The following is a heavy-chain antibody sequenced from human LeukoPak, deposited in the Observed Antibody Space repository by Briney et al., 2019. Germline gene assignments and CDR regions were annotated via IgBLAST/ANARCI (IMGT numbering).Heavy chain of an antibody. D-gene: IGHD3-9*01. CDR1: GGSTSSGGYY. J-gene: IGHJ4*02. CDR3: ARDLSVANYDILTGYYTSSSNYFDY. V-gene: IGHV4-31*03. CDR2: IYYSGST. Sequence: SETLSLTCTVSGGSTSSGGYYWSWIRQHPGKGLEWIGYIYYSGSTYYNPSLKSRVTISVDTSKNQFSLKLSSVTAADTAVYYCARDLSVANYDILTGYYTSSSNYFDYWGQGTLVTVSS.